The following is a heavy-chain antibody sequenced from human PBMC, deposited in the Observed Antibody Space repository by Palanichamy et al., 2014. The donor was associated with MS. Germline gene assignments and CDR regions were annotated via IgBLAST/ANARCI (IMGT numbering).Heavy chain of an antibody. V-gene: IGHV4-38-2*01. D-gene: IGHD1-1*01. J-gene: IGHJ6*02. CDR1: DYSISNGYC. Sequence: QVQLQESGPGLVKPSETLSLTCAVSDYSISNGYCWGWIRQPPGKGMEWIGNIWHSGSTFYSASLKSRLTISVDTVRNQFSLKSTSVTAADTAVYYCARVGRGNNCCSDGMGVWGQGTTVTVSS. CDR3: ARVGRGNNCCSDGMGV. CDR2: IWHSGST.